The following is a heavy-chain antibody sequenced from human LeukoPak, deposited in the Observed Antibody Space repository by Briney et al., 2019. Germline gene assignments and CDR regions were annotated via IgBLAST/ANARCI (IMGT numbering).Heavy chain of an antibody. Sequence: PSQTLSLTCAISGGSVSSNSAAWNWIRQSPSRGLEWLGRTYYRSKWYNDYAVSVKSRITINPDTSKNQFSLQLNSVAPEDTAVYYCARKDYGSGNSYFDYWGQGTLVTVSS. J-gene: IGHJ4*02. CDR3: ARKDYGSGNSYFDY. V-gene: IGHV6-1*01. CDR1: GGSVSSNSAA. D-gene: IGHD3-10*01. CDR2: TYYRSKWYN.